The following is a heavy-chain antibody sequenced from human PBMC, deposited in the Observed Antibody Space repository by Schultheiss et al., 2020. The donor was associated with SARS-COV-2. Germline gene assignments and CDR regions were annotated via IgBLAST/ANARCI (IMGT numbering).Heavy chain of an antibody. J-gene: IGHJ5*01. CDR3: ARGEGSIGWFHF. CDR2: IHNGGTTI. CDR1: GFTFSSYS. Sequence: GGSLRLSCAASGFTFSSYSMNWVRQAPGKGLEWLAYIHNGGTTIFYARSVKGRFTISRDDAKNSLYLQMDSLRAEDTAVYYCARGEGSIGWFHFWGQGTLVTVSS. V-gene: IGHV3-48*01. D-gene: IGHD3-3*02.